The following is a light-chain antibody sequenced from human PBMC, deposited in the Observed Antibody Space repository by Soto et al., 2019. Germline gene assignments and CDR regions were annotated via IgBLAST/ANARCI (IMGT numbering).Light chain of an antibody. CDR1: SSDVGSYNR. CDR3: SLFTSSSNHV. J-gene: IGLJ1*01. V-gene: IGLV2-18*01. Sequence: QAAMSQSRSVSGSPGQAVAISRTGTSSDVGSYNRVSWYQQPPGTAPKVIIYEVTNRPSGVPDRFSGSKSGNTASLTISGLQAEEEADYYCSLFTSSSNHVFGTGTKITVL. CDR2: EVT.